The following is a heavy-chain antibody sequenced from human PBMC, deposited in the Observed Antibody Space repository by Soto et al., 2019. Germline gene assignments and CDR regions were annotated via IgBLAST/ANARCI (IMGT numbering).Heavy chain of an antibody. J-gene: IGHJ4*02. Sequence: PSETLSLTCTVSGGSISSGDYYWSWIRQPPGKGLEWIGYIYYSGSTYYNPSLKSRVTISVDTSKNQFSLKLSSVTAADTAVYYCARGGDAYYDSSGYIDYWGQGTLVTVSS. CDR3: ARGGDAYYDSSGYIDY. V-gene: IGHV4-30-4*01. CDR1: GGSISSGDYY. D-gene: IGHD3-22*01. CDR2: IYYSGST.